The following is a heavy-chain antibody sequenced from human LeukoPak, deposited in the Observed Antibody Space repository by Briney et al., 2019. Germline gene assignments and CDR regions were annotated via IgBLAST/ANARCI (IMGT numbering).Heavy chain of an antibody. CDR3: ARDVGIRWYSSSSGWFDP. D-gene: IGHD6-6*01. Sequence: GASVKVSCKASGGTFSSYAISWVRQAPGQGLEWMGGIIPIFGIANYAQKFQGRVTITADESTSTAYMELSSLRSEDTAVYYCARDVGIRWYSSSSGWFDPWGQGTLVTVSS. J-gene: IGHJ5*02. V-gene: IGHV1-69*13. CDR1: GGTFSSYA. CDR2: IIPIFGIA.